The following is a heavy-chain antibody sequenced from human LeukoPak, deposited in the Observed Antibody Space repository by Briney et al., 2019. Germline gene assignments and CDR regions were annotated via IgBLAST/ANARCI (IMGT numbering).Heavy chain of an antibody. CDR2: IYYSGSS. D-gene: IGHD5-24*01. CDR3: ARNRDGYNSFDC. Sequence: MASQTLSLTCTVSGGSINNGGYYWSWIRQHPGKGLEWIGYIYYSGSSYYNPSLRSRVTISVDTSKNHFSLKLSSVTAADTAVYYCARNRDGYNSFDCWGQGTLVTVSS. V-gene: IGHV4-31*03. CDR1: GGSINNGGYY. J-gene: IGHJ4*02.